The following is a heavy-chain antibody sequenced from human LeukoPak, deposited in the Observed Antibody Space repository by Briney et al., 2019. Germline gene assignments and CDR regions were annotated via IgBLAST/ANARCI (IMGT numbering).Heavy chain of an antibody. CDR1: GGTFSSYA. J-gene: IGHJ4*02. D-gene: IGHD1-26*01. V-gene: IGHV1-69*05. CDR3: ARVFARGGEISGSYYYY. CDR2: IIPMFGTA. Sequence: SVKVSCKASGGTFSSYAVSWVRQAPGQGLEWMGGIIPMFGTANYAQKFQGRVTITTEESTSTVYMELSSLGSEDTAMYYCARVFARGGEISGSYYYYWGQGTLVTVSS.